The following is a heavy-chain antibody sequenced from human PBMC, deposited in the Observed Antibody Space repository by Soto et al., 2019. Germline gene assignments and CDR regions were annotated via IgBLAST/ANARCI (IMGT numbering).Heavy chain of an antibody. D-gene: IGHD3-10*01. CDR1: GFSLSTSGVG. V-gene: IGHV2-5*01. J-gene: IGHJ4*02. CDR2: IYGNDDK. Sequence: QITLKESGPTLVNPTQTLTLTCTFSGFSLSTSGVGVGWLRQPPGTAQECLALIYGNDDKRYSPSLKNRLTITKDTSKNQVVITMTNMDPVDTATYYCTHSGVTYYYGPGNDYAMNHWGQGTLVTVSS. CDR3: THSGVTYYYGPGNDYAMNH.